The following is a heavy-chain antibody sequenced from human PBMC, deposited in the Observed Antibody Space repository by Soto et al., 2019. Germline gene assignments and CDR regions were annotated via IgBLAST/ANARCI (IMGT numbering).Heavy chain of an antibody. V-gene: IGHV4-39*01. Sequence: QLQLQESGPGLVKPSETLSLTCTVSGGSISSSSYYWGWIRQPSGKGLEWIGSIYYSGSTYYNPSLKSLVTISVDTSKNQFSLKLSSVTAADTAVYYCASSYGDYVSYWGQGTLVTVSS. J-gene: IGHJ4*02. CDR3: ASSYGDYVSY. D-gene: IGHD4-17*01. CDR1: GGSISSSSYY. CDR2: IYYSGST.